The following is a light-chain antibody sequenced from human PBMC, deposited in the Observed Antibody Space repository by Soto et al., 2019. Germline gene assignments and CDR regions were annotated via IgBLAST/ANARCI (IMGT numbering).Light chain of an antibody. CDR3: MQGLQTWT. Sequence: DIVMTQSPLSLPVTPGEPASISCRSSQSHLHSNGYNYVDWYLQKPGQSPQLLIYLGSNRASGVPDRFSGSGSGTDFTLKISRVEAEDVGVYYCMQGLQTWTFGQGTKVDI. J-gene: IGKJ1*01. CDR2: LGS. CDR1: QSHLHSNGYNY. V-gene: IGKV2-28*01.